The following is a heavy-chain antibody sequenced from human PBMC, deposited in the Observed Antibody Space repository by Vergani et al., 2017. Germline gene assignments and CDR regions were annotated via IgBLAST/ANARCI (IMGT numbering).Heavy chain of an antibody. V-gene: IGHV3-21*02. J-gene: IGHJ1*01. Sequence: EVQLVESGGGLVKSGGSLRLSCAASGFTFSSYSMKWVRQAPGKGLEWVSSINSFSSDMYYADSVRGRFAISRDNAKNSLYLQMNNLRAEDTAVYYCARDADPYCSSTSCTIQHWGQGTLVTVSS. D-gene: IGHD2-2*01. CDR1: GFTFSSYS. CDR2: INSFSSDM. CDR3: ARDADPYCSSTSCTIQH.